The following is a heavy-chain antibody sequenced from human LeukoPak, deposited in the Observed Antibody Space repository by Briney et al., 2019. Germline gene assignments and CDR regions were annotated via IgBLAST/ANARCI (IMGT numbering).Heavy chain of an antibody. CDR2: IIPILGIA. D-gene: IGHD2-15*01. CDR1: GGTFSSYA. CDR3: ARDIVVVVPATHYYYYGMDV. Sequence: SVKVSCKASGGTFSSYAISWVRQAPGQGLEWMGRIIPILGIANYAQKFQSRVTITADKSTSTAYMELSSLRSENTAVYYCARDIVVVVPATHYYYYGMDVWGQGTTVTVSS. J-gene: IGHJ6*02. V-gene: IGHV1-69*04.